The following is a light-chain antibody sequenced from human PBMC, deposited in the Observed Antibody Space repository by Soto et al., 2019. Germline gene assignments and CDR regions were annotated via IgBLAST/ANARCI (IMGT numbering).Light chain of an antibody. CDR3: TSYTTTRPLV. V-gene: IGLV2-14*01. Sequence: QSALTQPASVSGSPGQSITISCTGTSSDVGAYNYVSWYQQHPGKAPKLIIFEVSDRPSGVSNRFSGSKSGNTASLTISGLQAEDEADYYCTSYTTTRPLVFGGGTKLTVL. J-gene: IGLJ2*01. CDR1: SSDVGAYNY. CDR2: EVS.